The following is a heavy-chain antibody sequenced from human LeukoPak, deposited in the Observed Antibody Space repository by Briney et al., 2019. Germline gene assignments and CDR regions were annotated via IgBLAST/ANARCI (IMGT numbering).Heavy chain of an antibody. Sequence: SEALSLTCTVSGGSISSYYWSWIRQPPGKGLEWIGYIYYSGSTNYNPSLKSRVTISVDMSKNQFSLKLSSVTAADTAVYYCARRLGYDKGGNSGSIDYWGQGTLVTVSS. CDR2: IYYSGST. CDR1: GGSISSYY. D-gene: IGHD4-23*01. CDR3: ARRLGYDKGGNSGSIDY. V-gene: IGHV4-59*08. J-gene: IGHJ4*02.